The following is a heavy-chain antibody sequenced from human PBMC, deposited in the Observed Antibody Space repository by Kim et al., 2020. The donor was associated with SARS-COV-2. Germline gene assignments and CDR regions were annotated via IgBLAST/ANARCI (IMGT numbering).Heavy chain of an antibody. CDR3: AKDRLDYYGSGLNY. D-gene: IGHD3-10*01. V-gene: IGHV3-9*01. CDR1: GFAFGDYA. J-gene: IGHJ4*02. CDR2: ISWNSGSI. Sequence: GGSLRLSCAASGFAFGDYAMHWVRQAPGKGLEWVSGISWNSGSICYADSVKGRFTISRDNAKNSLYLQMNSLRAEDTALYYCAKDRLDYYGSGLNYWGQGTLVTVSS.